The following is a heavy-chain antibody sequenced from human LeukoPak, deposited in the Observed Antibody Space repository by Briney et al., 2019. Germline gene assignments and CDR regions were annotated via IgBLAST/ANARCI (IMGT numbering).Heavy chain of an antibody. Sequence: GRSLRLSCAASGFTFSSYAMHWVRQAPGKGLEWVAVISYDGSNKYYADSVKGRFTISRDNSKNTLYLQMNSLRAEDTAIYYCARDLISPDYWGQGTLVTVSS. CDR2: ISYDGSNK. D-gene: IGHD2/OR15-2a*01. V-gene: IGHV3-30-3*01. J-gene: IGHJ4*02. CDR1: GFTFSSYA. CDR3: ARDLISPDY.